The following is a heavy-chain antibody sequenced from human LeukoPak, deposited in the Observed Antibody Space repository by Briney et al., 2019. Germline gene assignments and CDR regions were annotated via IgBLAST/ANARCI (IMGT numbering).Heavy chain of an antibody. D-gene: IGHD3-10*01. CDR1: GGSFSGYY. J-gene: IGHJ4*02. CDR3: ARLMGSGSYLDY. V-gene: IGHV4-34*01. CDR2: INHSGST. Sequence: PSETLSLTCAVYGGSFSGYYWSWIRQPPGKGLEWIGEINHSGSTNYNPSLKSRVTISVDKSKNQFSLKLSSVTAADTAVYYCARLMGSGSYLDYWGQGTLVTVSS.